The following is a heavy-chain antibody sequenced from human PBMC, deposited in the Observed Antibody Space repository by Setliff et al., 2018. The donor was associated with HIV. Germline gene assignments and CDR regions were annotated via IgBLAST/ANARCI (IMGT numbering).Heavy chain of an antibody. CDR3: ARDNGRYFDRGWFDP. CDR2: ISASATYI. Sequence: PRGSLKISCAASGFTFSNYSMNWVRQTPGKGLEWVSSISASATYIYYADSVKGRFTISRDNAENSLYLQMNSLRAEDTAVYYCARDNGRYFDRGWFDPWGQGALVTVSS. V-gene: IGHV3-21*01. CDR1: GFTFSNYS. J-gene: IGHJ5*02. D-gene: IGHD3-9*01.